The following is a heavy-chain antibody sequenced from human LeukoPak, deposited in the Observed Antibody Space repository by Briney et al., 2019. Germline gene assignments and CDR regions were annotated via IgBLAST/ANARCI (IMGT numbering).Heavy chain of an antibody. CDR2: IYYSGST. D-gene: IGHD2-2*01. CDR3: ARQEYGVVVVPAAHDY. V-gene: IGHV4-39*01. Sequence: SETLSLTCTVSGGSISSSSYYWGWIRQPPGKGLEWIGSIYYSGSTYYNPSLKSRVTISVDTSKNQFSLKLSSVTAADTAVYYCARQEYGVVVVPAAHDYWGQGTLVTVSS. CDR1: GGSISSSSYY. J-gene: IGHJ4*02.